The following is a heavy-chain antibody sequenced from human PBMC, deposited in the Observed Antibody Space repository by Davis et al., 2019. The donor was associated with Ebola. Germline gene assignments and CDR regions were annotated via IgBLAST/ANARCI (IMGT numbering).Heavy chain of an antibody. CDR1: GFTFSNYA. Sequence: GESLKISCAASGFTFSNYAMSWVRQAPGKGLEWVAVISSDGSNEYYADSVKGRFTISRDNSKNTVYLQMNTLRVEDSAVYYCAKDLSNVIVVVTAIDYWGQGTQVTVSS. V-gene: IGHV3-30*18. CDR2: ISSDGSNE. J-gene: IGHJ4*02. CDR3: AKDLSNVIVVVTAIDY. D-gene: IGHD2-21*02.